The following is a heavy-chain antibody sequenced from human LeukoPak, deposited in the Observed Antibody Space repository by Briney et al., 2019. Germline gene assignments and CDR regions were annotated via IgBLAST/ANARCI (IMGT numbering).Heavy chain of an antibody. Sequence: RTGGSLRLSCAASGFTFDEYGMTWVRQAPGKGLEWVCGINWSGESTGYADSVKGRFTISRDNAKNSLYLQMSSLRADDTAIYYCARGGRGRWGQGTLVTVSS. CDR2: INWSGEST. J-gene: IGHJ4*02. CDR1: GFTFDEYG. D-gene: IGHD5-12*01. V-gene: IGHV3-20*04. CDR3: ARGGRGR.